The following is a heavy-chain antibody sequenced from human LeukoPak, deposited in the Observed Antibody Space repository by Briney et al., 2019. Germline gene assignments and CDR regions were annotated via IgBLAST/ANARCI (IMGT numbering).Heavy chain of an antibody. CDR2: IYYSGNT. Sequence: SETLSLTCTVSGGSISSYYWSWIRQPPGKGLEWIGYIYYSGNTNYNPSLKSRVTISVDTSKNQFSLKLSSVTAADTAVYYCAREGYCSGGSCYLLSGYFDYWGQGTLVTVSS. J-gene: IGHJ4*02. D-gene: IGHD2-15*01. V-gene: IGHV4-59*01. CDR3: AREGYCSGGSCYLLSGYFDY. CDR1: GGSISSYY.